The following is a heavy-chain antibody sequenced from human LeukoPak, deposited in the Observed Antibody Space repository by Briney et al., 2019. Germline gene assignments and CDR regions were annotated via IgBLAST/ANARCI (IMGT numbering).Heavy chain of an antibody. CDR2: ISNGDNT. Sequence: GGSLRLSCAASGFTVSNNYMSRVRQAPGKGLEWVSIISNGDNTYYADSVKGRFTISRDNSKNTLYLQMNSLRAEDTAIYYCVRDPYCSSGGSCYNYWGQGTLVTVSS. CDR3: VRDPYCSSGGSCYNY. J-gene: IGHJ4*02. CDR1: GFTVSNNY. V-gene: IGHV3-66*01. D-gene: IGHD2-15*01.